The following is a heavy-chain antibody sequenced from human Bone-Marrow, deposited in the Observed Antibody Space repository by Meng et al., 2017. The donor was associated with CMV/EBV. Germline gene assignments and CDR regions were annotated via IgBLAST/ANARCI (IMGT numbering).Heavy chain of an antibody. D-gene: IGHD6-6*01. Sequence: TFSYYYIHWVRQAPGQGLEWMAMINHSDGSITYAQKFRVRLTVTRDTSTSTVYMELSSLRSEDTAMYYCARDVEYTTSSGRYYFDYWGQGTLVTVSS. CDR2: INHSDGSI. CDR3: ARDVEYTTSSGRYYFDY. CDR1: TFSYYY. J-gene: IGHJ4*02. V-gene: IGHV1-46*01.